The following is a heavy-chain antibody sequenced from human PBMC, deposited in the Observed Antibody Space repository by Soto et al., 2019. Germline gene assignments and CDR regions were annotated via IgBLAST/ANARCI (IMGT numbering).Heavy chain of an antibody. CDR2: INHSGST. D-gene: IGHD2-8*02. CDR1: GGSFSGYY. V-gene: IGHV4-34*01. Sequence: SETLSLTCAVYGGSFSGYYWTGIRQPPGTGLEWIGEINHSGSTNYNPSLKSRVTISVDTSKNQFSLKLTSVTAADTAVYYCARDKITGLFDPWGQGTLVTVSS. J-gene: IGHJ5*02. CDR3: ARDKITGLFDP.